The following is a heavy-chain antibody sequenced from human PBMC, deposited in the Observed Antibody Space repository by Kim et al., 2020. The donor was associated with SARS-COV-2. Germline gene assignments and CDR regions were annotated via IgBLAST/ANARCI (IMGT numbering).Heavy chain of an antibody. V-gene: IGHV3-48*03. J-gene: IGHJ6*02. CDR3: ARVVRGLYGDYLTPHYYYYGMDV. Sequence: GGSLRLSCAASGFTFSSYEMNWVRQAPGKGLEWVSYISSSGSTIYYADSVKGRFTISRDNAKNSLYLQMNSLRAEDTAVYYCARVVRGLYGDYLTPHYYYYGMDVWGQGTTVTVSS. CDR1: GFTFSSYE. CDR2: ISSSGSTI. D-gene: IGHD4-17*01.